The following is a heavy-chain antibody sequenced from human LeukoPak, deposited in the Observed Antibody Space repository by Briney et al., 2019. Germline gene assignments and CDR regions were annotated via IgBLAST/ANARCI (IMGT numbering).Heavy chain of an antibody. CDR2: ISGGGRTT. CDR1: GFTFSNHA. D-gene: IGHD2-15*01. J-gene: IGHJ4*02. Sequence: PGGSLRLSCAASGFTFSNHAMSWVRQAPGKGLQWVAVISGGGRTTEYEDFVKGRFTISRDNSKNTLSLQMNSLTVEDTAIYFCAKNVVVKRYIDFWGQGPLVTVSS. CDR3: AKNVVVKRYIDF. V-gene: IGHV3-23*01.